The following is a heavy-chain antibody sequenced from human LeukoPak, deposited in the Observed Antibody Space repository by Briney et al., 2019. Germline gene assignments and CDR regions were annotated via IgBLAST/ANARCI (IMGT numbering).Heavy chain of an antibody. CDR2: IYSGGST. CDR3: ARVVGGAADY. J-gene: IGHJ4*02. CDR1: GFTVSSTY. D-gene: IGHD2-2*01. Sequence: PGGSLRLSCAASGFTVSSTYMSWVSQAPGKGLEWVSVIYSGGSTYYADSVKGRFTISRDNSKNTLYLQMNSLRAEDTAVYYCARVVGGAADYWGQGTLVTVSS. V-gene: IGHV3-66*01.